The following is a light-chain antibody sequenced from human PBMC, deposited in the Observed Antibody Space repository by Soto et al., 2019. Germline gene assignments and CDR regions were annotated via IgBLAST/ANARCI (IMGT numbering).Light chain of an antibody. CDR3: QQSYSTPIS. Sequence: DIRMTQSPSSLSASVLYTFTITFPAIQIISSHLNWYQQKPGKAPNLLMYTASNLQSGVPSRFSGSGSGTDFTLTISSLQPEDFATYYCQQSYSTPISFGQGTRLEIK. CDR1: QIISSH. CDR2: TAS. J-gene: IGKJ5*01. V-gene: IGKV1-39*01.